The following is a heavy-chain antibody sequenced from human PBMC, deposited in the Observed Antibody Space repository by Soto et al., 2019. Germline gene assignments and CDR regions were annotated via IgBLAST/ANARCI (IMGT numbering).Heavy chain of an antibody. CDR2: IGVAGDT. D-gene: IGHD6-13*01. V-gene: IGHV3-13*01. CDR1: GFTFSSYD. Sequence: EVQLVESGGGLVQPGGSLRLSCAASGFTFSSYDMHWVRQVAGKGLEWVSAIGVAGDTYYPDSVKVRVTISRENAKNSLYLQMNRLRAGDTAVYYCASGGWGSSWYEGGSRIDYWGQGTLVTVSS. J-gene: IGHJ4*02. CDR3: ASGGWGSSWYEGGSRIDY.